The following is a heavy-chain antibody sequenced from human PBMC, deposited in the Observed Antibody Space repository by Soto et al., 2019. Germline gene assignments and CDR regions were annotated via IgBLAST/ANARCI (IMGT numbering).Heavy chain of an antibody. CDR3: AKDYIEYSSSDDAFDI. V-gene: IGHV3-9*01. CDR2: ISWNSGSI. Sequence: SLRLSCAASGFTFGDYVVHWVRQAPGKGLEWVSGISWNSGSIGYADSVKGRFTISRDNAKNSLYLQMNGLRAEDTALYYCAKDYIEYSSSDDAFDIWGQGTMVTVSS. CDR1: GFTFGDYV. J-gene: IGHJ3*02. D-gene: IGHD6-6*01.